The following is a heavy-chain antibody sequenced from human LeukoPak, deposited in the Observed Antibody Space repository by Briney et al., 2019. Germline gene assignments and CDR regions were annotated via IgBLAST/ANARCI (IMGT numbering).Heavy chain of an antibody. V-gene: IGHV4-4*07. D-gene: IGHD4-4*01. J-gene: IGHJ4*02. CDR3: AREYGNYRNLDS. CDR2: IYTSGST. CDR1: DGSINNYY. Sequence: SETLSLTCTVSDGSINNYYWTWIRQPAGKGLEWIGRIYTSGSTNYHPSLKSRPTMSVDTSKSQFSLKLTSVTAADTAVYYCAREYGNYRNLDSWGQGTQVTVSS.